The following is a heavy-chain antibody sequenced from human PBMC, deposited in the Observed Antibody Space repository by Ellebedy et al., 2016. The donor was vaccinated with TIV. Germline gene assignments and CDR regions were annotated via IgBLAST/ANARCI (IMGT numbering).Heavy chain of an antibody. Sequence: PGGSLRLSCAASEFTFSTYHMHWVRQAPGKGLEWVAVIWYDGTAKLYAESVKGRFTISRDNSQNTLYLERNSLRADDTALYYCARELGGSGGSDFDYWGQGTLVTVSS. D-gene: IGHD2-15*01. J-gene: IGHJ4*02. CDR3: ARELGGSGGSDFDY. CDR2: IWYDGTAK. CDR1: EFTFSTYH. V-gene: IGHV3-33*01.